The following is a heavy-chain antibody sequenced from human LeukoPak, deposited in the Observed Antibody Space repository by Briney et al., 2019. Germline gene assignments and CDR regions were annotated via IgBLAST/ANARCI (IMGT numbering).Heavy chain of an antibody. V-gene: IGHV4-39*07. CDR3: ASYYYDSSGYTWYYFDY. CDR1: GGSISSSSYY. D-gene: IGHD3-22*01. CDR2: IYYSGST. Sequence: SETLSLTCTVSGGSISSSSYYWGWIRQPPGRGLEWIGSIYYSGSTYYNPSLKSRVTISVDTSKNQFSLKLSSVTAADTAMYYCASYYYDSSGYTWYYFDYWGQGTLVTVSS. J-gene: IGHJ4*02.